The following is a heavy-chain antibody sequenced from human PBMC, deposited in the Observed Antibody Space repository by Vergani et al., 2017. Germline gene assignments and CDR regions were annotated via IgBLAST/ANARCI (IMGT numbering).Heavy chain of an antibody. CDR1: GFTFSNAW. Sequence: EVQLVESGGGLVKPGGSLRLSCAASGFTFSNAWMSWVRQAPGKGLEWVGRMKSKTDGGTTDYAAPVKGRFTISRDDSKNTLYLQMNILKTEDTAVYYCTTDRAGTSFDYWGQGTLVTVSS. D-gene: IGHD1-26*01. CDR2: MKSKTDGGTT. CDR3: TTDRAGTSFDY. V-gene: IGHV3-15*01. J-gene: IGHJ4*02.